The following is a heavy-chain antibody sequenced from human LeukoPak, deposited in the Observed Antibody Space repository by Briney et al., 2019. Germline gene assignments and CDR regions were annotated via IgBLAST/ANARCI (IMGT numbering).Heavy chain of an antibody. CDR2: IIPILGIA. CDR3: ARVPSYGSGNY. V-gene: IGHV1-69*04. J-gene: IGHJ4*02. D-gene: IGHD3-10*01. CDR1: GYTFINYD. Sequence: GASVKVSCKASGYTFINYDINWVRQASGQGLEWMGRIIPILGIANYAQKFQGRVTITADKSTSTAYMELSSLRSEDTVVYYCARVPSYGSGNYWGQGTLVTVSS.